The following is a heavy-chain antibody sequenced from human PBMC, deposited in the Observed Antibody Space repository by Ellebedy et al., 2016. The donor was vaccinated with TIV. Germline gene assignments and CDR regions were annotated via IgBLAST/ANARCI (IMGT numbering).Heavy chain of an antibody. CDR3: AKLDSSGYYYGRSDY. Sequence: GGSLRLSCAASGFTFRNFAMTWVRQAPGKGLEWVSSISSSGVSTDYADSVRGRVTISRDNSKNTLYLQMNSLRADDSAVYYCAKLDSSGYYYGRSDYWGQGTLVTVSS. V-gene: IGHV3-23*01. CDR1: GFTFRNFA. D-gene: IGHD3-22*01. J-gene: IGHJ4*02. CDR2: ISSSGVST.